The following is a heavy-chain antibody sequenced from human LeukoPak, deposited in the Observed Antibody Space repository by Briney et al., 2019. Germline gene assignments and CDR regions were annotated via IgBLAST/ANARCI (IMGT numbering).Heavy chain of an antibody. J-gene: IGHJ4*02. Sequence: GASVKVSCKASGYTFTSYYMHWVRQAPGQGLEWMGIINPSGGSTSYAQKFQGRVTMTRDTSTSTVYMELSSLRSEDTAVYYCARDGDYYDSSGYYSSYFDYWGQGTLVTVFS. V-gene: IGHV1-46*01. D-gene: IGHD3-22*01. CDR1: GYTFTSYY. CDR3: ARDGDYYDSSGYYSSYFDY. CDR2: INPSGGST.